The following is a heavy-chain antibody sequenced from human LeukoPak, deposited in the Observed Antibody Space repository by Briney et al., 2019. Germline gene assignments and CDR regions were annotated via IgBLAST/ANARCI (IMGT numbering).Heavy chain of an antibody. J-gene: IGHJ4*02. CDR1: GFTFSNYG. CDR2: IWYDGSNK. D-gene: IGHD6-13*01. Sequence: GGSLRLSCAASGFTFSNYGMHWVRQAPGKGLEWVAIIWYDGSNKYYADSVKGRFTISRDNSKNTLYLQMNSLRAEDTAVYYCARGLRKSIAAAVVYWGQGTLVTVSS. V-gene: IGHV3-30*02. CDR3: ARGLRKSIAAAVVY.